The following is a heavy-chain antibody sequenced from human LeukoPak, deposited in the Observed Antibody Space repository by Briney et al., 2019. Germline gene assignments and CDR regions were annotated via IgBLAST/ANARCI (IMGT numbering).Heavy chain of an antibody. CDR3: ARGGRVTMVRGVTNWFDP. D-gene: IGHD3-10*01. CDR1: GGSFSGYY. V-gene: IGHV4-34*01. Sequence: PLETLSLTCAVYGGSFSGYYWSWIRQPPGKGLEWIGEINHSGSTNYNPSLKSRVTISVDTSKNQFSLKLSSVTAADTAVYYCARGGRVTMVRGVTNWFDPWGQGTLVTVSS. J-gene: IGHJ5*02. CDR2: INHSGST.